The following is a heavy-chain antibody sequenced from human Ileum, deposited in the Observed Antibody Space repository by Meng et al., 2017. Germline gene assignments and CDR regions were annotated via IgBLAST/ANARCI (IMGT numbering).Heavy chain of an antibody. V-gene: IGHV4-34*01. J-gene: IGHJ4*02. CDR3: ARGGGRYGPDFDY. CDR2: INHSGST. D-gene: IGHD3-16*01. Sequence: GQLQQWGAGLLKPAETLSLTCAVYGGSFSGYYWSWIRQPPGKGLEWIGEINHSGSTNYNPSLKSRVTISVDTSKNQFSLKLSSVTAADTAVYYCARGGGRYGPDFDYWGQGTLVTVFS. CDR1: GGSFSGYY.